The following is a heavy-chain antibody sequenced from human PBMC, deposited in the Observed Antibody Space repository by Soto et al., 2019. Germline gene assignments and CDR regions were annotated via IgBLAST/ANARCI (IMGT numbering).Heavy chain of an antibody. CDR2: IHYSGST. CDR1: GGSINSFY. Sequence: SETLSLTCTVSGGSINSFYWSWIRQPPGKGLEWIGYIHYSGSTSYNPSLKSRVTMLVDTSKSQFSLRLSSVTAADTAVYYCARRSHVGDFDYWGQGTLVTVSS. J-gene: IGHJ4*02. D-gene: IGHD3-16*01. V-gene: IGHV4-59*01. CDR3: ARRSHVGDFDY.